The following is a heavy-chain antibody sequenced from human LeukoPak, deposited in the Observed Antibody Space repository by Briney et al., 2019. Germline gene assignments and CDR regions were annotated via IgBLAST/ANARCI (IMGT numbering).Heavy chain of an antibody. CDR1: GGSISTRTYS. Sequence: SETLSLTCTVSGGSISTRTYSWGWIRQPPEKGLEWIGSLYYSGSIYSNPSLKSRVSISVDTSKNQFSLKLSSVTAADTVVYYCARAYYYDSSGYYPGAFDIWGQGTLVTVSS. J-gene: IGHJ3*02. D-gene: IGHD3-22*01. CDR3: ARAYYYDSSGYYPGAFDI. V-gene: IGHV4-39*07. CDR2: LYYSGSI.